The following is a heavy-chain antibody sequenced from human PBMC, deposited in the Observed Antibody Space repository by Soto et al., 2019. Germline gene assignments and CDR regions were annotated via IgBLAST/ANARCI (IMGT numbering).Heavy chain of an antibody. V-gene: IGHV3-15*07. CDR3: TPLALKYNSDWYPLSD. CDR2: INSETDGGTI. CDR1: GFTFSNVW. J-gene: IGHJ4*02. Sequence: EVQLVESGGGLVKPGGSLRLSCAGSGFTFSNVWMNWVRQAPGKGLEWVGRINSETDGGTIDYAAPVKGRFTISRDDSNNTLYLQMNSLKTEDTATYYCTPLALKYNSDWYPLSDWGQGTRVTGSS. D-gene: IGHD6-19*01.